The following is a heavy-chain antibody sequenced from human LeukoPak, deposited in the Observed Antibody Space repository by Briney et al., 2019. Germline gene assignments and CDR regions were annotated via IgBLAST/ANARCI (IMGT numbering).Heavy chain of an antibody. CDR1: GGSFSGYY. J-gene: IGHJ5*02. CDR3: ARGLRGLPHNWFDP. V-gene: IGHV4-34*01. CDR2: INHSGST. Sequence: SETLSLTCAVYGGSFSGYYWSWIRQPPGKGLEWIGEINHSGSTNYNPSLKSRVTISVDTSKNQFSLKLSSVTAADTAVYYCARGLRGLPHNWFDPWGQGTLVTVSS.